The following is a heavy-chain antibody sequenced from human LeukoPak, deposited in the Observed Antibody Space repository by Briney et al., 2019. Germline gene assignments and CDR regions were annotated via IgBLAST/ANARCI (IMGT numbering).Heavy chain of an antibody. D-gene: IGHD3-10*01. CDR1: GFTFSSYA. Sequence: GGSLRLSCAASGFTFSSYAMSWVRQASGKGLEWVSAISGSGGSTYYADSVKGRFTISRDNSKNTLYLQMNSLRAEDTAVYCCAKDKGRTMVRGSFDYWGQGTLVTVSP. CDR2: ISGSGGST. J-gene: IGHJ4*02. CDR3: AKDKGRTMVRGSFDY. V-gene: IGHV3-23*01.